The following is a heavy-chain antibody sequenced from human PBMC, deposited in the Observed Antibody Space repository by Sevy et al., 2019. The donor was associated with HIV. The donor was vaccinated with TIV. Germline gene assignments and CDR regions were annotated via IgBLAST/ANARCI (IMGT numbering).Heavy chain of an antibody. Sequence: SETLSLTCTVSGGSISSYYWSWIRQPPGKGLEWVGYIYYSGSTNYNPSLKSRLTISVDTSKNQYSLKLSYVTAADTAVYYCARHGSREDYYDRSDFQHWGQGTLVTVSS. D-gene: IGHD3-22*01. CDR2: IYYSGST. CDR1: GGSISSYY. J-gene: IGHJ1*01. CDR3: ARHGSREDYYDRSDFQH. V-gene: IGHV4-59*08.